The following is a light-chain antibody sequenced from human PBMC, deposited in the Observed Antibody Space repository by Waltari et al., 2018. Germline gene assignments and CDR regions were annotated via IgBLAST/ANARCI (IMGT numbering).Light chain of an antibody. CDR3: QQFNASPRT. Sequence: IQLTQSPSSLSASVGDRVTITCRASQGVNVYLAWYQQKPGKAPKLLIYAASTLQSGVSSIFSGSGSGTDFTLTINSLQPEDIATYYCQQFNASPRTFGQGTNVEIK. CDR1: QGVNVY. J-gene: IGKJ1*01. CDR2: AAS. V-gene: IGKV1-9*01.